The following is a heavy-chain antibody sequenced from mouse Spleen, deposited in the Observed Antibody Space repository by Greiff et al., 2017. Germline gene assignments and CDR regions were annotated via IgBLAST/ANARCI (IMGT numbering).Heavy chain of an antibody. Sequence: VQRVESGPGLVAPSQSLSITCTVSGFSLTSYGVHWVRQPPGKGLEWLGVIWAGGSTNYNSALMSRLSISKDNSKSQVFLKMNSLQTDDTAMYYCARDLGYDYDHAYWGQGTLVTVSA. D-gene: IGHD2-4*01. CDR1: GFSLTSYG. V-gene: IGHV2-9*02. CDR3: ARDLGYDYDHAY. CDR2: IWAGGST. J-gene: IGHJ3*01.